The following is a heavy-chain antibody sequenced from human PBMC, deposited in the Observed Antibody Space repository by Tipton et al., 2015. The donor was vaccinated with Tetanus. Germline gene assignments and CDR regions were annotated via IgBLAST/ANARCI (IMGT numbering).Heavy chain of an antibody. D-gene: IGHD3-10*01. CDR3: ARSKLLWFGESLSGFDS. Sequence: TLSLTCTVSGGSMSTYYWSWIRQPPGKGLEWIGYVHYTGSTDYNPSLKSRVTISVDTSKSQFSLRLTSVTAADTAVYYCARSKLLWFGESLSGFDSWGQGTLVTVSA. CDR2: VHYTGST. J-gene: IGHJ4*02. V-gene: IGHV4-59*07. CDR1: GGSMSTYY.